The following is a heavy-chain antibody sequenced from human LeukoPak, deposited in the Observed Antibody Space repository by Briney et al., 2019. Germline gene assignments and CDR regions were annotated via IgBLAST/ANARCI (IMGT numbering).Heavy chain of an antibody. Sequence: SETLSLTCTVSGGSISSGGYYWSWIGQHPGKGLEWIGYIYYSGSTYYNPSLKSRLTISVDTSKNQFSLKLSSVTAADTAVYYCARDRAGYGSEDYWGQGTLVTVSS. J-gene: IGHJ4*02. D-gene: IGHD3-10*01. CDR1: GGSISSGGYY. CDR3: ARDRAGYGSEDY. V-gene: IGHV4-31*03. CDR2: IYYSGST.